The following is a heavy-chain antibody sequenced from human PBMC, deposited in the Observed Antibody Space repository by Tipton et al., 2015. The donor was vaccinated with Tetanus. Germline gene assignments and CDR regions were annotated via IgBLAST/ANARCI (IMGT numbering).Heavy chain of an antibody. J-gene: IGHJ4*02. D-gene: IGHD4/OR15-4a*01. V-gene: IGHV4-39*01. CDR3: ARRVTMPNAPSRYFDY. CDR2: IFYIGSA. Sequence: TLSLTCTVSGGSISSSSYYWGWIRQPPGKGLEWIGNIFYIGSAYYNPSLRSRVTISVDTSKNQFSLKLSSVTAADTALYYCARRVTMPNAPSRYFDYWGQGTLVTVSS. CDR1: GGSISSSSYY.